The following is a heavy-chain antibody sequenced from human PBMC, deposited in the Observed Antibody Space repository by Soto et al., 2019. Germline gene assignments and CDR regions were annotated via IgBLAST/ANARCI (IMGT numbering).Heavy chain of an antibody. D-gene: IGHD6-13*01. CDR3: ARDSSSWYRGGLYYYYYGMDV. CDR1: GGSISSSSYY. J-gene: IGHJ6*02. Sequence: SETLSLTCTVSGGSISSSSYYWGWIRQPPGKGLEWIGSIYYSGSTYYNPSLKSRVTISVDTSKNHFSLKLSSVTAADTAVYYCARDSSSWYRGGLYYYYYGMDVWGQGTTVT. CDR2: IYYSGST. V-gene: IGHV4-39*02.